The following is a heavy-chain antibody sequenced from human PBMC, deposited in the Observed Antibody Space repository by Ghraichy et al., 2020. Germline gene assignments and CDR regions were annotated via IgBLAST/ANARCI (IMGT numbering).Heavy chain of an antibody. CDR3: ARDPFGIFGVVIDAFDI. Sequence: ASVKVSCKASGYTFTSYGISWVRQAPGQGLEWMGWISAYNGNTNYAQKLQGRVTMTTDTSTSTAYMELRSLRSDDTAVYYCARDPFGIFGVVIDAFDIWGQGTMVTVSS. V-gene: IGHV1-18*01. CDR1: GYTFTSYG. J-gene: IGHJ3*02. D-gene: IGHD3-3*01. CDR2: ISAYNGNT.